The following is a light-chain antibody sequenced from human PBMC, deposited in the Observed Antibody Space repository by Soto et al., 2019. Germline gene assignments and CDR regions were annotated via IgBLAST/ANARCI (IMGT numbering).Light chain of an antibody. J-gene: IGLJ2*01. Sequence: QSVLTQPPSVSGAPGQRVTICCTGSSSNIGAGYDVHWYQQLPGTAPKLLIYGNSNRPSGVPDRFSGSKSGTSASLAITGLQAEDEADYYCQSYDSSLSGVVFGGGTQLTVL. CDR2: GNS. CDR3: QSYDSSLSGVV. V-gene: IGLV1-40*01. CDR1: SSNIGAGYD.